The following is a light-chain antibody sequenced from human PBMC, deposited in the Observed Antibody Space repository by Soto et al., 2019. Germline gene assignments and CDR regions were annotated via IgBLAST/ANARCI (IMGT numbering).Light chain of an antibody. CDR3: SSYTSSSIFPVV. CDR2: EVS. V-gene: IGLV2-14*01. J-gene: IGLJ2*01. Sequence: QSVLTQPASVSGSPGQSITISCTGTSSDVGGYNYVSWYQQHPGKAPKLMIYEVSNRPSGVSNRFSGSKSGNTASLTISGLQAEDEADYYCSSYTSSSIFPVVFGGGTKVTVL. CDR1: SSDVGGYNY.